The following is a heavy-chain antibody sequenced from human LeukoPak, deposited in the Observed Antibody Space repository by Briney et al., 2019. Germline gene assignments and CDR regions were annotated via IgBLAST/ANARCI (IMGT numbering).Heavy chain of an antibody. CDR1: GFTFSSYA. V-gene: IGHV3-23*01. CDR2: ISGSGGST. D-gene: IGHD6-19*01. CDR3: AEVALQWLVRKYYFDY. Sequence: GGSLRLSCAASGFTFSSYAMSWVRQAPGKGLEWVSAISGSGGSTYYADSVKGRFTISRDNSKNTLYLQMNSLRAEDTAVYYCAEVALQWLVRKYYFDYWGQGTLVTVSS. J-gene: IGHJ4*02.